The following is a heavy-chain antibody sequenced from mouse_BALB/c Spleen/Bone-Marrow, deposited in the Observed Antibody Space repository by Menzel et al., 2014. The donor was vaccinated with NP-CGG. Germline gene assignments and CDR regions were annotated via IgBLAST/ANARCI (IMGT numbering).Heavy chain of an antibody. Sequence: VQLQQSGAELVKPGASVKLSCKASGYTFTSYWMHWVKQRPGQGLEWIGEINPSNGRTNYNEKFKSKATLTVDKSFSTAYMQHSSLTSEDSAVYYCARGGGSYYAMDYWGQGTSVTVSS. D-gene: IGHD1-1*02. V-gene: IGHV1S81*02. CDR2: INPSNGRT. J-gene: IGHJ4*01. CDR1: GYTFTSYW. CDR3: ARGGGSYYAMDY.